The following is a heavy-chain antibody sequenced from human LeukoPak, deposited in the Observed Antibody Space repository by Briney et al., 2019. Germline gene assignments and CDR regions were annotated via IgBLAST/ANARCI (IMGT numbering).Heavy chain of an antibody. D-gene: IGHD1-1*01. CDR3: ASGGTLFDY. Sequence: GGSLRLSCAASRFTFSTYEMNWVRQPPAKGLEWVSYITSSGSTIYYADSVKGRFTISRDNAKNSLYLQMSSRRAEDTAVYYCASGGTLFDYWGQGTLVTVSS. J-gene: IGHJ4*02. CDR1: RFTFSTYE. V-gene: IGHV3-48*03. CDR2: ITSSGSTI.